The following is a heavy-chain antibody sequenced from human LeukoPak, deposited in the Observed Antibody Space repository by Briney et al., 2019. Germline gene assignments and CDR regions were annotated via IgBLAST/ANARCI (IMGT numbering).Heavy chain of an antibody. D-gene: IGHD1-7*01. CDR3: ARSAPYNWNFGWFDP. Sequence: SVKVYCKASGGTFSRYAISWVRQAPGQGLEWMGGIIPIFGTANYAQKFQGRVTITTDESTSTAYMELSSLRSEDTAVYYCARSAPYNWNFGWFDPWGQGTLVTVSS. J-gene: IGHJ5*02. CDR2: IIPIFGTA. V-gene: IGHV1-69*05. CDR1: GGTFSRYA.